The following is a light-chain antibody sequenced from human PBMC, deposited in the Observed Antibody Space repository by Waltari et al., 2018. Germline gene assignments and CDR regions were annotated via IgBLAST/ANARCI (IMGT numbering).Light chain of an antibody. CDR1: SNNVGNHG. V-gene: IGLV10-54*04. J-gene: IGLJ3*02. CDR3: SAWDSNLTAWV. CDR2: RNN. Sequence: QAGLTQPPSVSKGLRQTATLTCTGNSNNVGNHGAIWLQQHQGHPPKLLSYRNNNRPSGISGRFSASRSGNTATLTITGLQAEDEADYYCSAWDSNLTAWVFGGGTKLTVL.